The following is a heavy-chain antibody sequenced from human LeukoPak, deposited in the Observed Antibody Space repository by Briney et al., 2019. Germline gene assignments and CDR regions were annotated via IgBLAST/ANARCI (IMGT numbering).Heavy chain of an antibody. V-gene: IGHV1-69*13. CDR2: ITPIFGTA. CDR3: ARGSVIAATGNYFDY. Sequence: SVKVSCKASGGTFSSYPISWVRQAPGQVLEWMGGITPIFGTANYAQNFQDRVTITADETTSTAYMELSSLRSEDTAVYYCARGSVIAATGNYFDYWGQGTLVTVSS. D-gene: IGHD6-13*01. CDR1: GGTFSSYP. J-gene: IGHJ4*02.